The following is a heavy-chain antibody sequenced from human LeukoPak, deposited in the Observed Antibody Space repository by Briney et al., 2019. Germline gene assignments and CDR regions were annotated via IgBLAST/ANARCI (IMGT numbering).Heavy chain of an antibody. CDR3: AKRPPYRMDVFDI. V-gene: IGHV5-51*01. D-gene: IGHD3-16*02. CDR1: GYSFTNNL. Sequence: RGESLKTPCKGSGYSFTNNLIGWVRQMPGKGLEWMGIIYPGDSDTRYSPSFQGQVTISADKSITAYLQWSSLKASDTAIYYCAKRPPYRMDVFDIWGQGTTVAVSS. J-gene: IGHJ3*02. CDR2: IYPGDSDT.